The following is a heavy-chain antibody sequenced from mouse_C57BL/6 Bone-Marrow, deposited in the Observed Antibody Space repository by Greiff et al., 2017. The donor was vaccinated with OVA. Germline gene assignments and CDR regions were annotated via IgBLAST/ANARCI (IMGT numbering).Heavy chain of an antibody. Sequence: EVKLMESGGGLVQPGGSLKLSCAASGFTFSDYGMAWVRQAPRKGPEWVAFISNLAYSIYYADTVTGRFTISRENAKNTLYLEMSSLRSEDTAMYYCARRRPYYAMDYWGQGTSVTVSS. CDR1: GFTFSDYG. J-gene: IGHJ4*01. CDR2: ISNLAYSI. CDR3: ARRRPYYAMDY. V-gene: IGHV5-15*04.